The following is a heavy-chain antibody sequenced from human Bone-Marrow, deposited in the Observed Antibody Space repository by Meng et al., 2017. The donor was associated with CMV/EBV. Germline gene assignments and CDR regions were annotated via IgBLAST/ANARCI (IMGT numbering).Heavy chain of an antibody. D-gene: IGHD2-15*01. J-gene: IGHJ6*02. CDR2: ISYDGSNK. V-gene: IGHV3-30*04. Sequence: GESLKISCAASGVTFSSYAMHWVRQAPGKGLEWVAVISYDGSNKYYADSVKGRFTISRDNSKNTLYLQMNSLRAEDTAVYYCARVGGSDYYYYGMDVWGQGTTVTVSS. CDR1: GVTFSSYA. CDR3: ARVGGSDYYYYGMDV.